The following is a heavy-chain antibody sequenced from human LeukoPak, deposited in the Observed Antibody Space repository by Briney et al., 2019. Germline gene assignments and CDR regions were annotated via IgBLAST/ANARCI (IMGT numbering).Heavy chain of an antibody. CDR1: GYNFTGNF. V-gene: IGHV1-2*02. D-gene: IGHD6-6*01. Sequence: APVKVSCKASGYNFTGNFMHWVRQAPGQGLEWMGWINSNSGVTKYAQRFQGRIAMTRDTSIRTGYMELRSLISDDTAVYYCARSLVNWGRGTLVTVSS. J-gene: IGHJ4*02. CDR2: INSNSGVT. CDR3: ARSLVN.